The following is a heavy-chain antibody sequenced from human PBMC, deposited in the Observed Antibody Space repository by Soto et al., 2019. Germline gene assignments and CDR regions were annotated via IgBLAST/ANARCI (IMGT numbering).Heavy chain of an antibody. Sequence: PSQTLSLTCAISGGSVSSNSAAWNWIRQSPSRGLEWLGRTYYRSKWYNDYAVSVKSRITINPDTSKNQFSLQLNSVTPEDTAVYYCARGDIVVVVAAPDAFDIWGQGTMVTVSS. CDR3: ARGDIVVVVAAPDAFDI. D-gene: IGHD2-15*01. J-gene: IGHJ3*02. CDR2: TYYRSKWYN. V-gene: IGHV6-1*01. CDR1: GGSVSSNSAA.